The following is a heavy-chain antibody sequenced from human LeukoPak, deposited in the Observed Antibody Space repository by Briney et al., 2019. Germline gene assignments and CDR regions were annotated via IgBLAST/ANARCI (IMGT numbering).Heavy chain of an antibody. CDR1: GGSISSGDYY. CDR3: ARNSLGYYYYGMDV. V-gene: IGHV4-30-4*01. J-gene: IGHJ6*02. CDR2: IYYSGST. D-gene: IGHD3-10*01. Sequence: SETLSLTCTVSGGSISSGDYYWSWIRQPPGKGLEWIGYIYYSGSTYYNPSLKSRVTISVDTSKNQFSLKLSSVTAADTAVYYCARNSLGYYYYGMDVWGQGTTVTVSS.